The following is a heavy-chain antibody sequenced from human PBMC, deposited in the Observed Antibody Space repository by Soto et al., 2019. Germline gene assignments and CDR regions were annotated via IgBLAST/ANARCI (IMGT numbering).Heavy chain of an antibody. D-gene: IGHD3-22*01. V-gene: IGHV5-10-1*01. J-gene: IGHJ5*02. Sequence: PGESLKISCKGSGYSFTSYWISWVRQMPGKGLEWMGRIDPSDSYTNYSPSFQGHVTISADKSISTAYLQWSSLKALDTAMYYCARTYYYDSSGYYYTHNWFDPWGQGTLVTVSS. CDR1: GYSFTSYW. CDR2: IDPSDSYT. CDR3: ARTYYYDSSGYYYTHNWFDP.